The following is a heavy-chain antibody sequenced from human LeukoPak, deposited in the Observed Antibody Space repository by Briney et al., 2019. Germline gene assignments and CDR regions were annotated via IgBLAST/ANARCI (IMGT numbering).Heavy chain of an antibody. Sequence: GESLKISCKGSGYSFTDYWIGWVRQMPGKGLEWMGIIYPADSDTRYSPSFQGQVTISVDKSISTAYLQWSSLKASDTAMYFCARHDNWNDDHYWGQGTLVTASS. J-gene: IGHJ4*02. CDR1: GYSFTDYW. CDR3: ARHDNWNDDHY. CDR2: IYPADSDT. D-gene: IGHD1-20*01. V-gene: IGHV5-51*01.